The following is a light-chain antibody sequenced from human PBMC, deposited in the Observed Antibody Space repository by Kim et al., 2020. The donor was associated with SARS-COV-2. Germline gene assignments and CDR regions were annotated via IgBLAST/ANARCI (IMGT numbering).Light chain of an antibody. CDR3: QQYGSSPRT. J-gene: IGKJ1*01. V-gene: IGKV3-20*01. CDR2: ATS. CDR1: QSVSSSY. Sequence: ENVLTQSPGTLSLSPGERATLSCRASQSVSSSYLAWYQQKPGQAPRLVIYATSHRAIGIPDRFSGSGSGTDFTLTISRLEPEDFAVYYCQQYGSSPRTFGQGTKVDIK.